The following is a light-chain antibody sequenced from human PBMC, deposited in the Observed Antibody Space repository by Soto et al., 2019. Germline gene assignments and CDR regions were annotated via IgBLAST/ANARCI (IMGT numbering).Light chain of an antibody. Sequence: QSVLTQPPSASGTPGQRVTISCSGSSSNIGSNTVNWYQQLPGTTPNVLIYNNNQRPSGVPDRFSGSKSGTSASLAISGLQSEDEADYYCAAWDDSLNGSVVFGGGTKLTVL. CDR3: AAWDDSLNGSVV. V-gene: IGLV1-44*01. J-gene: IGLJ2*01. CDR1: SSNIGSNT. CDR2: NNN.